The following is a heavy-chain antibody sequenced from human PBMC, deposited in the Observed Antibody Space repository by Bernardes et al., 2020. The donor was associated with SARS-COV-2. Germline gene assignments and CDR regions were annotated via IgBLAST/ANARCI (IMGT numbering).Heavy chain of an antibody. V-gene: IGHV1-24*01. J-gene: IGHJ5*02. CDR3: ATGASLVRTNWFDP. D-gene: IGHD3-10*01. CDR1: GYTLTELS. Sequence: ASVKVSCKVSGYTLTELSMHWVRQDPGKGLEWMGGFDPEDGETIYAQKFQGRVTMTEDTSTDTAYMELSSLRSEDTAVYYCATGASLVRTNWFDPWGQGTLVTVSS. CDR2: FDPEDGET.